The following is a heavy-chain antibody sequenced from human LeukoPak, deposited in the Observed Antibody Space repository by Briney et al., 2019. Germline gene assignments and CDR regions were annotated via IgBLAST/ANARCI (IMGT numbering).Heavy chain of an antibody. D-gene: IGHD3-3*01. Sequence: GGSLRLSCAASGFIFSTYYMTWVRQAPGKGLEWVANIKQDRSEKYYVDSVKGRFTISRDNAKNSLYLQMNSLRAEDTAVYYCARDRGYYDFWSGPVDYMDVWGKGTTVTVSS. J-gene: IGHJ6*03. CDR1: GFIFSTYY. CDR2: IKQDRSEK. CDR3: ARDRGYYDFWSGPVDYMDV. V-gene: IGHV3-7*01.